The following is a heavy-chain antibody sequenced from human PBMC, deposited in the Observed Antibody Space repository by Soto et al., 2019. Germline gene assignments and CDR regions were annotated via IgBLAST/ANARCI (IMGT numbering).Heavy chain of an antibody. Sequence: PSETLSLTCTVSGGSISSSSYYWGWIRQPPGKGLEWIGSIYYSGSTYYNPSLKSRVTISVDTSKNQFSLKLSSVTAADTAVYYCARHSYYDFWSGRRGMDVWGQGTTVTVSS. J-gene: IGHJ6*02. D-gene: IGHD3-3*01. CDR1: GGSISSSSYY. CDR3: ARHSYYDFWSGRRGMDV. CDR2: IYYSGST. V-gene: IGHV4-39*01.